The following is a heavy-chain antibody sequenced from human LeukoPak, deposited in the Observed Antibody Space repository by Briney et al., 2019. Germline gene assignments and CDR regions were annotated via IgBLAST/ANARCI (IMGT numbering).Heavy chain of an antibody. J-gene: IGHJ4*02. D-gene: IGHD4-17*01. CDR2: IYPGDSDT. CDR3: ARPNDYGYYFDY. CDR1: GYSFNNYW. Sequence: GESLKISCKGSGYSFNNYWIGWVRQMPGKGLEWMGIIYPGDSDTRYSPSFQGQVTISVDKSISTAYLQWSSLKASGTAIYYCARPNDYGYYFDYWGRGTLVTVST. V-gene: IGHV5-51*01.